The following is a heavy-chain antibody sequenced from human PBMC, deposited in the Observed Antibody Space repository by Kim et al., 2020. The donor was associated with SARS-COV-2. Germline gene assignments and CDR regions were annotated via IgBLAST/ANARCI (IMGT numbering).Heavy chain of an antibody. Sequence: GGSLRLSCAASGFTFSSYGMHWVRQAPGKGLEWVAVIWYDGSNKYYADSVKGRFTISRDNSKNTLYLQMNSLRAEDTAVYYCARGYYYDSSGTPRDWGQGTLVTVSS. J-gene: IGHJ4*02. CDR2: IWYDGSNK. D-gene: IGHD3-22*01. V-gene: IGHV3-33*01. CDR1: GFTFSSYG. CDR3: ARGYYYDSSGTPRD.